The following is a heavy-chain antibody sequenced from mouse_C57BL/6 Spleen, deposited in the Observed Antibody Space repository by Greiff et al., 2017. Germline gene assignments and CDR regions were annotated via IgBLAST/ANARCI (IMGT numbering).Heavy chain of an antibody. J-gene: IGHJ4*01. V-gene: IGHV1-4*01. CDR1: GYTFTSYT. Sequence: VKLQQSGAELARPGASVKMSCKASGYTFTSYTMHWVKQRPGQGLEWIGYINPSSGYTKYNQKFKDKATLTADKSSSTAYMQLSSLTSEDSAVYYCARSHPYYYAMDYWGQGTSVTVSS. CDR3: ARSHPYYYAMDY. CDR2: INPSSGYT.